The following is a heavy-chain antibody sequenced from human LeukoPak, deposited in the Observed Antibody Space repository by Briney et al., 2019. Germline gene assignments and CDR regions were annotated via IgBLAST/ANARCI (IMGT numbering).Heavy chain of an antibody. CDR1: GGSFSGYY. CDR2: INHSGST. D-gene: IGHD6-19*01. J-gene: IGHJ4*02. Sequence: PSETLSLTCAVYGGSFSGYYWSWIRQPPGKGLEWIGEINHSGSTNYNPSLKSRVTISVDTSKNRFSLKLSSVTAADTAVYYCARAAGIVDYWGQGTLVTVSS. CDR3: ARAAGIVDY. V-gene: IGHV4-34*01.